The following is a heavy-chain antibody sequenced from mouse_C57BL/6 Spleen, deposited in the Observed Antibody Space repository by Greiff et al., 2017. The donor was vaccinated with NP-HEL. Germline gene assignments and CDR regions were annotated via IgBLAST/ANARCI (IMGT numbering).Heavy chain of an antibody. CDR1: GYTFTDYY. CDR2: INPNNGGT. D-gene: IGHD2-3*01. CDR3: ARFYHDGYYAMDY. J-gene: IGHJ4*01. Sequence: EVQLQQSGPELVKPGASVKISCKASGYTFTDYYMNWVKQSHGKSLEWIGDINPNNGGTSYNQKFKGKATLTVDKSSSTAYMELRSLTSEDSAVYYCARFYHDGYYAMDYWGQGTSVTVSS. V-gene: IGHV1-26*01.